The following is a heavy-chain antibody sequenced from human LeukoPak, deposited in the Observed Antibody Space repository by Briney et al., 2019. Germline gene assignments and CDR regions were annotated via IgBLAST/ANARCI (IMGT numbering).Heavy chain of an antibody. CDR2: INPSGGST. Sequence: ASVKVSCKASGYTFTSYYMHWVRQAPGQGREWMGIINPSGGSTSYAQKFQGRVTITADKSTSTAYMELSSLRSEDTAVYYCARMVYSGYVSNSSSDYWGQGTLVTVSS. D-gene: IGHD5-12*01. CDR3: ARMVYSGYVSNSSSDY. J-gene: IGHJ4*02. CDR1: GYTFTSYY. V-gene: IGHV1-46*01.